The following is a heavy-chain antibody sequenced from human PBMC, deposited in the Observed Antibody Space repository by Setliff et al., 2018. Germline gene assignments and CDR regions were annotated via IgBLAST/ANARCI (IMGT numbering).Heavy chain of an antibody. CDR2: ISTYNINT. D-gene: IGHD6-19*01. V-gene: IGHV1-18*01. J-gene: IGHJ4*02. CDR3: ARSSAPQVVLAADFDF. Sequence: ASVKVSCKASGYPFTNYGITWVRQAPGQGLEWLGWISTYNINTNYAQKLQDRVTMTTDTSTSTAYMELRSLRSDDTAVYYCARSSAPQVVLAADFDFWGQGTPVTVSS. CDR1: GYPFTNYG.